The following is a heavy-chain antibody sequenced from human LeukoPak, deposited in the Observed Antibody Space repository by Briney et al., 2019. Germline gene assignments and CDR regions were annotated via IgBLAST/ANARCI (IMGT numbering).Heavy chain of an antibody. CDR1: GGSISSGGYS. CDR2: IYHSGST. V-gene: IGHV4-30-2*01. J-gene: IGHJ3*02. Sequence: PSETLSLTCAVSGGSISSGGYSWSWIRQPPGQGLEWIGYIYHSGSTYYNPSLKSRVTISVDRSKNQFSLKLSSVTAADTAVYYCARARPGGAFDIWGQGTMVTVSS. CDR3: ARARPGGAFDI. D-gene: IGHD3-16*01.